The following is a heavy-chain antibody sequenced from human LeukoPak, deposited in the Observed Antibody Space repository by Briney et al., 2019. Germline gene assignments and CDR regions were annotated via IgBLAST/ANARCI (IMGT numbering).Heavy chain of an antibody. D-gene: IGHD6-19*01. V-gene: IGHV3-48*01. Sequence: GGSLRLSCAASGFTLSSYRMNWVRQAPGKGLEWISYISSSSNTIYYADSVKGRFTISRDNAKNSLYLQMNSLRVEDTAVYYCAKPAISSRGWYYDYWGQGTLVTVSS. CDR3: AKPAISSRGWYYDY. J-gene: IGHJ4*02. CDR1: GFTLSSYR. CDR2: ISSSSNTI.